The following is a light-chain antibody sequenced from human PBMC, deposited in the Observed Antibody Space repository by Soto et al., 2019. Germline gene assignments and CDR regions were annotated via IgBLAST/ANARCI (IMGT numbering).Light chain of an antibody. Sequence: EIVMTQSPATLSVSPGERATLSCRASPSVSSNLAWYQQKPGQAPRLLIYGASTRATGIPARFSGSGSGTEFTLTISSLQSEDLAVYYCQQYNNWPQTFGQGTKVEIK. J-gene: IGKJ1*01. CDR3: QQYNNWPQT. V-gene: IGKV3-15*01. CDR2: GAS. CDR1: PSVSSN.